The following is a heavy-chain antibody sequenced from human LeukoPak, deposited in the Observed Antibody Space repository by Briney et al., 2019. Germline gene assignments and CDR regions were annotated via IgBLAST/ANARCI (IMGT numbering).Heavy chain of an antibody. CDR2: INPNSGGT. Sequence: EASVKVSCKASGYTFTGYYMHWVRQAPGQGLEWMGWINPNSGGTNYAQKFQGRVTMTRDTSISTAYMELSRLRSDDTAVYYCARGKDSSGSPVGYWGQGTLVTVSS. CDR3: ARGKDSSGSPVGY. V-gene: IGHV1-2*02. J-gene: IGHJ4*02. D-gene: IGHD3-22*01. CDR1: GYTFTGYY.